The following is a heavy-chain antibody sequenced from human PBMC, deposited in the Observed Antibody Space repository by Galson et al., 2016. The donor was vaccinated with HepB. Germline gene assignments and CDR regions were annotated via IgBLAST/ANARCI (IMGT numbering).Heavy chain of an antibody. CDR2: ISAYNGNT. CDR3: ARDSGGDYGNWFDP. D-gene: IGHD4-17*01. J-gene: IGHJ5*02. V-gene: IGHV1-18*01. CDR1: GYTFTSYG. Sequence: VKVSCKASGYTFTSYGITWVRQAPGQGLEWMGWISAYNGNTNYAQNLQGRVTMTTDTSTSTAYMELRTLRSDDTAVYYCARDSGGDYGNWFDPWGQGTLVTVPS.